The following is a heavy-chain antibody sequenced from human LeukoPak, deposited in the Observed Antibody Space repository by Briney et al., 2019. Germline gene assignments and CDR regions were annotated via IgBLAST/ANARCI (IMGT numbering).Heavy chain of an antibody. Sequence: SETLSLTCTVSGGSIGSGGYYWNWIRQLPGKGLGWIGYIYYSGSTYYNPSLKSRVSISVDTSKNQFSLKLSSVTAADTAVYYCARDGMVRGSYYFDYWGQGTLVIVSS. CDR3: ARDGMVRGSYYFDY. V-gene: IGHV4-31*03. CDR2: IYYSGST. D-gene: IGHD3-10*01. CDR1: GGSIGSGGYY. J-gene: IGHJ4*02.